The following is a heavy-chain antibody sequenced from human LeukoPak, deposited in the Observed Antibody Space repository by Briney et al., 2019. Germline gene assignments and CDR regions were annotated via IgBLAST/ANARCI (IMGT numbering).Heavy chain of an antibody. J-gene: IGHJ5*02. V-gene: IGHV4-34*01. CDR1: GGSFSGYY. Sequence: PSETLSLTCAVYGGSFSGYYWSWIRKPPGKGLEWIGEINHSGSTNYNPSLKSRVTISVDTSKNQFSLKLSSVTAADTAVYYCARARDIVVVPAAMRWFDPWGQGTLVTVSS. CDR3: ARARDIVVVPAAMRWFDP. CDR2: INHSGST. D-gene: IGHD2-2*01.